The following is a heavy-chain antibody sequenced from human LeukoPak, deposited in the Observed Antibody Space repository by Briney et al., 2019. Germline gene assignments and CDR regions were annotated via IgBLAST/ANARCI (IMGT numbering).Heavy chain of an antibody. CDR2: ISYDGSNK. CDR3: ARERYCSTTSCPDY. D-gene: IGHD2-2*01. V-gene: IGHV3-30-3*01. J-gene: IGHJ4*02. Sequence: SGGSLRLSCAASGFSFSSYAMHWVRQAPGKGLEWVAVISYDGSNKYYADSVKGRFTISRDNSKNTLYLQMNSLRAEDTAVYYCARERYCSTTSCPDYWGQETLVTVSS. CDR1: GFSFSSYA.